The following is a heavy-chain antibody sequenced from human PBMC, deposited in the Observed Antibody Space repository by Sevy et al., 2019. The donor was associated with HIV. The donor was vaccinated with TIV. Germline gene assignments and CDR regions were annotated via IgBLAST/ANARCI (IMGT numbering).Heavy chain of an antibody. CDR3: ARGYDFWSGYYTWDYYYYGMDV. CDR1: GFTFSSYS. CDR2: ISSSSSTI. D-gene: IGHD3-3*01. V-gene: IGHV3-48*02. J-gene: IGHJ6*02. Sequence: GGSLRLSCAASGFTFSSYSMNWVRQAPGKGLEWVSYISSSSSTIYYADSVKGRFIISRDNAKNSLYLQMNSLRDEDTAVYYCARGYDFWSGYYTWDYYYYGMDVWGQGTTVTVSS.